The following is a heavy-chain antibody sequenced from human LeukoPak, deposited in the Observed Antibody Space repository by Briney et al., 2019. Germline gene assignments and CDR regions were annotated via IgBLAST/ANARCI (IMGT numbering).Heavy chain of an antibody. D-gene: IGHD6-19*01. Sequence: GGSLRLSCAASGFTVSNAWMSWVRLAPGKGLGWVGRIKSKTDGGATDYAAPVKGRFTISRDDSKNTLYLQMNSLKSEDTAVYYCTTDKYSSGWYGGFDNWGQGTLVTVSS. CDR2: IKSKTDGGAT. V-gene: IGHV3-15*01. J-gene: IGHJ4*02. CDR3: TTDKYSSGWYGGFDN. CDR1: GFTVSNAW.